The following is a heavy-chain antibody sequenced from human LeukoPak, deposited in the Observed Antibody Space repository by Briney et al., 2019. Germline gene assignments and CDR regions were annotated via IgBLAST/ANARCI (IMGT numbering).Heavy chain of an antibody. J-gene: IGHJ4*02. V-gene: IGHV5-51*01. CDR2: IYPGDSDT. Sequence: GESLKISCKGSGYSFTSYWNGWVRQMPGKGLEWMGIIYPGDSDTRYSPSFQGQVTISADKSISTAYLQWSSLKASDTAMYYCARQGEYSSSSGDYWGQGALVTVSS. CDR3: ARQGEYSSSSGDY. D-gene: IGHD6-6*01. CDR1: GYSFTSYW.